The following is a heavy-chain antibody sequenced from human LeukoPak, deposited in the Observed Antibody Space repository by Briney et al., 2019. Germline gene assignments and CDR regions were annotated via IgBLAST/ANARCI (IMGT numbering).Heavy chain of an antibody. CDR2: ISSSSSYI. V-gene: IGHV3-21*06. J-gene: IGHJ6*01. CDR1: AFTFRTYS. D-gene: IGHD4-17*01. CDR3: ARHGDGFYHGMDV. Sequence: GGSLRLSCAASAFTFRTYSMNWIRQAPGKGLEWVSYISSSSSYIYYADSVKSRFTISRDNAKNSLYLQTNGLRVDDTAVYYCARHGDGFYHGMDVWGQGTTVTVSS.